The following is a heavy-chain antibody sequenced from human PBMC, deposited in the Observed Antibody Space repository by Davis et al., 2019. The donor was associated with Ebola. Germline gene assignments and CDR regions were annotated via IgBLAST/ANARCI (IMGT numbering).Heavy chain of an antibody. J-gene: IGHJ4*02. CDR3: ARAIAAAGFPGIDY. CDR2: ISPNRGET. V-gene: IGHV1-2*02. D-gene: IGHD6-13*01. CDR1: GYTFTGYY. Sequence: ASVKVSCKASGYTFTGYYMHWVRQAPGQGLEWMGWISPNRGETNSEQKVQGRVTMTTDTSTTTAYMELRNLTSDDTAVYYCARAIAAAGFPGIDYWGQGTLVTVSS.